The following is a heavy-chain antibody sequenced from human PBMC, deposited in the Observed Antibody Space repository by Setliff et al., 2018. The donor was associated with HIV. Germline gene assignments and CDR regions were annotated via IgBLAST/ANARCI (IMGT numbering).Heavy chain of an antibody. V-gene: IGHV4-4*08. D-gene: IGHD5-18*01. CDR1: GDSMSTYY. CDR2: IYTSGST. Sequence: SETLSLTCTVSGDSMSTYYWSWIRQPPGKGLEWIGYIYTSGSTNYNPSLRSRVTISVDTSKNHFSLRLSSVTAADTAVYYCARDLPYNYGHAGLDYWGLGTLVTVSS. J-gene: IGHJ4*02. CDR3: ARDLPYNYGHAGLDY.